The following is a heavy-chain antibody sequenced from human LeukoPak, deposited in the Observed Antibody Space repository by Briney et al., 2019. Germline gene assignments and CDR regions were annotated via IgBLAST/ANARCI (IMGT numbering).Heavy chain of an antibody. V-gene: IGHV3-11*06. Sequence: GGSLRLSCAASGFTFSDYYMSWIRQAPGKGLEWVSYISSSSSYTNYADSVKGRFTISRDNAKNSLYLQMNSLRAEDTAVYYCAREVRSPYYDYWGQGTLVTVSS. CDR2: ISSSSSYT. D-gene: IGHD2-21*01. J-gene: IGHJ4*02. CDR1: GFTFSDYY. CDR3: AREVRSPYYDY.